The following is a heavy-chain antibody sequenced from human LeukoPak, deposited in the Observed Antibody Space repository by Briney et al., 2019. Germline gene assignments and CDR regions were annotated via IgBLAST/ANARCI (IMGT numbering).Heavy chain of an antibody. D-gene: IGHD3-9*01. J-gene: IGHJ4*02. V-gene: IGHV1-2*02. Sequence: ASVKVSCKASGYSFTDYLMHWVRQAPGQGLEWMGWINPNSGGTKYAQKFQGRVTMTRDTSISTAYMELSRLRSDDTAVYYCASDYDILTGYDYWGQGTLVTVSS. CDR1: GYSFTDYL. CDR3: ASDYDILTGYDY. CDR2: INPNSGGT.